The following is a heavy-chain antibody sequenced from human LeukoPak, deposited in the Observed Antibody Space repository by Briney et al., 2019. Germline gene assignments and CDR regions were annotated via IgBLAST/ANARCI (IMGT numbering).Heavy chain of an antibody. Sequence: GGSLRLSCAASGFTLSSFAMSWVHQAPGKGLEWVSVISGSAGSTYYADSVKGRFTVSRDNSKNTLYLQMNSLRAEDTAIYYCAKDGYNSGAGYLDYWGQGTLVTVSS. D-gene: IGHD5-24*01. CDR2: ISGSAGST. V-gene: IGHV3-23*01. CDR1: GFTLSSFA. J-gene: IGHJ4*02. CDR3: AKDGYNSGAGYLDY.